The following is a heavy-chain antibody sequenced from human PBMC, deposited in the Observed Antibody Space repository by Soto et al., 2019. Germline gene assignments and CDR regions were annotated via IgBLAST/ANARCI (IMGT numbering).Heavy chain of an antibody. CDR3: ARAQGGYFDYGMDV. Sequence: EVQLLESGGGLVQPGGSLRLSCVASGFTFSSYAMTWVRQAPGKGLEWLSAISGSAGSTYYADSVKGRLTISRDNSKNTSFLQMNSLRAEDTALYYCARAQGGYFDYGMDVWGQGTTVTVSS. CDR1: GFTFSSYA. J-gene: IGHJ6*02. V-gene: IGHV3-23*01. CDR2: ISGSAGST.